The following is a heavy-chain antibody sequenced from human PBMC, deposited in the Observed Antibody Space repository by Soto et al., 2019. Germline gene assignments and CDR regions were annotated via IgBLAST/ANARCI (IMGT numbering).Heavy chain of an antibody. CDR1: GGTFSSYA. J-gene: IGHJ5*02. V-gene: IGHV1-69*01. CDR2: IIPIFGTA. CDR3: ATQGVDYGDPNWFDP. D-gene: IGHD4-17*01. Sequence: QVQLVQSGAEVKKPGSSVKVSCKASGGTFSSYAISWVRQAPGQGLEWMGGIIPIFGTANYAQKFQGRVTITADEATSTAYMELSSLRSEDTAVYYCATQGVDYGDPNWFDPWGQGTLVTVSS.